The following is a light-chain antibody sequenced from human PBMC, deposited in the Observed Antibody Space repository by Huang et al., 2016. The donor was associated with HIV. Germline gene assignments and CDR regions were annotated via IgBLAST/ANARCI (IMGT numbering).Light chain of an antibody. J-gene: IGKJ1*01. CDR2: AAS. CDR3: QQLNSYPPT. V-gene: IGKV1-9*01. CDR1: QGISSY. Sequence: IQLTQSPSSLSASVGDRVTITCRASQGISSYLAWYPQKPGKAPKVLIYAASTLQSGVPSRFSGSGSGTDFTLTISSLQPEDFATYYCQQLNSYPPTFGQGTKVEIK.